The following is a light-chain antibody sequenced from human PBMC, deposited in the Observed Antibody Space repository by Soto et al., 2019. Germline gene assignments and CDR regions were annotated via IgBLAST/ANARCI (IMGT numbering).Light chain of an antibody. Sequence: EIVLTHSPGTLSLSPGERATLSCRASQSVSSTYIAWYQQKPGQAPRLLIYGASNRATGIPDRFSGSGSGIDFTLTISRLEPEDFAVYYCQQYGTSPPTFGQGTKLEIK. V-gene: IGKV3-20*01. CDR2: GAS. CDR1: QSVSSTY. CDR3: QQYGTSPPT. J-gene: IGKJ2*01.